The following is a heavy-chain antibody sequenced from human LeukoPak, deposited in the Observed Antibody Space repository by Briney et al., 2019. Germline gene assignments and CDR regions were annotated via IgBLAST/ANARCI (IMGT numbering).Heavy chain of an antibody. V-gene: IGHV3-11*04. CDR1: GFSFSDEY. CDR2: ISSSGTSI. CDR3: AGGYGWTTDY. Sequence: PGGSLRLSCAASGFSFSDEYMSWIRQAPGKGLEWVSYISSSGTSIFYADSVKGRFTISRDNAKYSLFLQMNSLRAEDTAVYYCAGGYGWTTDYWGQGTLVTVSS. J-gene: IGHJ4*02. D-gene: IGHD3-10*01.